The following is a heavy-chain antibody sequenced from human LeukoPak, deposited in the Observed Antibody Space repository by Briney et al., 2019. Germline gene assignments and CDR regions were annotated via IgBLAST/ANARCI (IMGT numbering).Heavy chain of an antibody. CDR1: GFTFSSYW. CDR2: INSDGSST. J-gene: IGHJ5*02. CDR3: AREGSSSVWFDP. Sequence: GGSLRLPCAASGFTFSSYWMHWLRQAPGKGLVWVSRINSDGSSTTYADSVKGRFTISRDNAKNTLYLQMNSLRAEDTAVYYCAREGSSSVWFDPWGQGTLVTVSS. V-gene: IGHV3-74*01. D-gene: IGHD6-6*01.